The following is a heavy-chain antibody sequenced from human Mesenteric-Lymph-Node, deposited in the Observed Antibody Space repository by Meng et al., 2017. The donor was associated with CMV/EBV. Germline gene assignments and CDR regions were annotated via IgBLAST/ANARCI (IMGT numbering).Heavy chain of an antibody. CDR2: ISWNSGSI. CDR1: GFTFSGYA. J-gene: IGHJ4*02. D-gene: IGHD6-19*01. V-gene: IGHV3-9*01. CDR3: AKDKGSSGWYEFDY. Sequence: SLKISCAASGFTFSGYAMHWVRQAPGKGLEWVSGISWNSGSIGYADSVKGRFTISRDNAKNSLYLQMNSLRAEDTALYYCAKDKGSSGWYEFDYWGQGTLVTVSS.